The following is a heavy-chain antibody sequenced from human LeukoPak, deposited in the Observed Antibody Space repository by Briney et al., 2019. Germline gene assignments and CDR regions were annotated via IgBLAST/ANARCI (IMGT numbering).Heavy chain of an antibody. D-gene: IGHD3-10*01. V-gene: IGHV3-30*02. Sequence: GGSLRLSCAASGFTFSSYGMHWARQAPGKGLEWVAFIRYDGSNKYYADSVKGRFTISRDNSKNTLYLQMNGLGAEDTAVYYCAKDPNYWFGDSDYWGQGTLVTVSS. J-gene: IGHJ4*02. CDR3: AKDPNYWFGDSDY. CDR1: GFTFSSYG. CDR2: IRYDGSNK.